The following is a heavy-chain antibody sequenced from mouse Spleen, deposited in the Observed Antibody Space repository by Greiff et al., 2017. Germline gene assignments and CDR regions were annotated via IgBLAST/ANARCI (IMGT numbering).Heavy chain of an antibody. CDR3: ARRGLGRGAWFAY. J-gene: IGHJ3*01. CDR2: ISSGGSYT. V-gene: IGHV5-9-1*01. D-gene: IGHD4-1*01. CDR1: GFTFSSYA. Sequence: EVKLVESGGGLVKPGGSLKLSCAASGFTFSSYAMSWVRQTPEKRLEWVATISSGGSYTYYPASVKGRVTISRDNAKNTLYLQMRSRRSEDTAMYYCARRGLGRGAWFAYWGQGTLVTVSA.